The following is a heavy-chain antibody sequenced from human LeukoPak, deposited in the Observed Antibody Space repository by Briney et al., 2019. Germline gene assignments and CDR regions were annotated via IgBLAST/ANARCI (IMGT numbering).Heavy chain of an antibody. CDR2: IYNSGST. V-gene: IGHV4-61*02. CDR3: ASSNWLRDANFDS. CDR1: GASTSSGLYY. Sequence: SETLSLTCTVSGASTSSGLYYWNWFRQPAGKGLEYIGRIYNSGSTNYNPSLKSRVTISVDTPKNQFSLKLTSVTASDSAVYYCASSNWLRDANFDSWGQGTLVTVSS. D-gene: IGHD6-13*01. J-gene: IGHJ4*02.